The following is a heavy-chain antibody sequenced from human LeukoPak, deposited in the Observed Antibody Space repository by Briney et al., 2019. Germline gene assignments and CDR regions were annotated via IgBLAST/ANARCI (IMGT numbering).Heavy chain of an antibody. Sequence: GGSLRLSCAASGFTFSSYAMSWVRQAPGKGLEWVSAIRGSGGSTYYADSVKGRFTISRDNSKNTLYLQMNSLRAEDTAVYYCAKGRGYSYGYRYYFDYWGQGTLVTVSS. D-gene: IGHD5-18*01. V-gene: IGHV3-23*01. CDR1: GFTFSSYA. CDR2: IRGSGGST. CDR3: AKGRGYSYGYRYYFDY. J-gene: IGHJ4*02.